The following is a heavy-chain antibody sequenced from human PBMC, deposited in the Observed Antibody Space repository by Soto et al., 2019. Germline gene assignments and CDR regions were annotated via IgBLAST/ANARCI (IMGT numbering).Heavy chain of an antibody. Sequence: EVPLVESGGGVVKSGGSLRLSCVVSGFTASDAWMSWVRQAPGKGLEWVARIISKTDGGTTDYTAPVKGRFITSRDESENTLYLEMNSLKTEDTAVYFCTASRVQGGFDICGQGTLVTVSS. CDR2: IISKTDGGTT. J-gene: IGHJ3*02. CDR3: TASRVQGGFDI. V-gene: IGHV3-15*01. D-gene: IGHD2-15*01. CDR1: GFTASDAW.